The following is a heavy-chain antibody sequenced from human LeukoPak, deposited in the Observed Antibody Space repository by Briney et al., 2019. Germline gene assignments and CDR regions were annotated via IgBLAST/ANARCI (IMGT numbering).Heavy chain of an antibody. V-gene: IGHV4-4*07. D-gene: IGHD1-26*01. CDR1: GGSISSYY. CDR3: AREGGSYKEGWFDP. CDR2: IYTSGST. J-gene: IGHJ5*02. Sequence: SETLSLTCTVSGGSISSYYWSWIRQPAGKGLEWIGRIYTSGSTNYNPSLKSRVTMSVDTSKNQFSLKLSSVTAADTAVYYCAREGGSYKEGWFDPWGQGTLVTVSS.